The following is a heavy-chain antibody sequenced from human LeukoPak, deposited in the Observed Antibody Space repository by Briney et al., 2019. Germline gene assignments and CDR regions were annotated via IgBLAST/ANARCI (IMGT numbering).Heavy chain of an antibody. Sequence: SETLSLTCAVSGGSISSGGYSWSWIRQPPGKGLEWIGYIYHSGSTYYNPSLKSRVTVSVDRSKNQFSLKLSSVTAADTAVYYCARVKSADGDSTGFDYWGQGTLVTVSS. V-gene: IGHV4-30-2*01. CDR3: ARVKSADGDSTGFDY. CDR2: IYHSGST. D-gene: IGHD4-17*01. CDR1: GGSISSGGYS. J-gene: IGHJ4*02.